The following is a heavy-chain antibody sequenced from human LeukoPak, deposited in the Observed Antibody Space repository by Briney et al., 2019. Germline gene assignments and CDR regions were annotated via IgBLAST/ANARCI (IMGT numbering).Heavy chain of an antibody. D-gene: IGHD3-3*01. V-gene: IGHV4-34*01. Sequence: PSETLSLTRAVYGGSFSGYYWSWIRQPPGKGLEWIGEINHSGSTNYNPSLKSRVTISVDTSKNQFSLKLSSVTAADTAVYYCARVKIVGVGSKDYFDYWGQGTLVTVSS. CDR2: INHSGST. J-gene: IGHJ4*02. CDR3: ARVKIVGVGSKDYFDY. CDR1: GGSFSGYY.